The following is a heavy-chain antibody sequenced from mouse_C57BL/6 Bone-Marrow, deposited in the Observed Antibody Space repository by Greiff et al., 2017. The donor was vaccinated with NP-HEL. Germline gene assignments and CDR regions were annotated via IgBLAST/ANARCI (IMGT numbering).Heavy chain of an antibody. Sequence: QVQLQQSGPELVKPGASVKISCKASGYSFTSYYIHWVKQRPGQGLEWIGWIYPGSGNTKYNEKFKGKATLTADTSSSTAYMQRSSLTSEDSAVYYCARGGGQLRLRFDYWGQGTTLTVSS. V-gene: IGHV1-66*01. CDR2: IYPGSGNT. D-gene: IGHD3-2*02. J-gene: IGHJ2*01. CDR3: ARGGGQLRLRFDY. CDR1: GYSFTSYY.